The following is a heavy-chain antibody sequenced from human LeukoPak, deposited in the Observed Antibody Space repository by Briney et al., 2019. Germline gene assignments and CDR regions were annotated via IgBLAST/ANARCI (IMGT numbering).Heavy chain of an antibody. CDR3: AKDSTVSGSYYGMDI. Sequence: PGGSLRLSCAASGFTFSSYIVTWVRQAPGKGLEWVSSISGSGSTTYFADSVKGRFTISRDNSENTLYLQMSSLRAEDTAIYYRAKDSTVSGSYYGMDIWGQGTTVTVSS. J-gene: IGHJ6*02. CDR1: GFTFSSYI. D-gene: IGHD3-22*01. CDR2: ISGSGSTT. V-gene: IGHV3-23*01.